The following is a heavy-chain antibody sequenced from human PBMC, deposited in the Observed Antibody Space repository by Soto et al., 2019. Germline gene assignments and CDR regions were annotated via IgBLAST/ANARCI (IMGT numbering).Heavy chain of an antibody. Sequence: QAHLVESGGGVFKPGRSLRPPCAASGSTFTSYGRHWVAQAPGTRLEWVAVISYDGGLQHYADSVKGRFTISRDNSKNMVLLQMNSLRAEDTAVYYCVSDRGYGHASVPYSWGQGTLVSVSS. J-gene: IGHJ4*02. CDR1: GSTFTSYG. V-gene: IGHV3-30*03. D-gene: IGHD5-18*01. CDR2: ISYDGGLQ. CDR3: VSDRGYGHASVPYS.